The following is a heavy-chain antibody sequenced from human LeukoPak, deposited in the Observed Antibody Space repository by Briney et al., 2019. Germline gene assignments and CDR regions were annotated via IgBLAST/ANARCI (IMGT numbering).Heavy chain of an antibody. CDR3: AREDNLGSGSSPNDY. D-gene: IGHD6-19*01. CDR2: INPNSGGT. J-gene: IGHJ4*02. V-gene: IGHV1-2*06. Sequence: ASVKVSCKATGYTFTGYYMDWVRQAPGQGLEWMGRINPNSGGTNYAQKFQGRVTMTRDTSISTAYMELSRLRSDDTAVYYCAREDNLGSGSSPNDYWGQGTLVTVSS. CDR1: GYTFTGYY.